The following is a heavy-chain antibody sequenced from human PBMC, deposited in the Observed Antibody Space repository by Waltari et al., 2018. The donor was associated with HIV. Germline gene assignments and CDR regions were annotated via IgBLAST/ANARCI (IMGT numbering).Heavy chain of an antibody. V-gene: IGHV4-39*07. Sequence: QLQLQESGPGRVKPSETLSLTCSVSGGSISSSSYYWGWGRQPPGKGLEWIGSFYYSGSTYYNPSLKSRVTISVDASKNQFSLELRSVIAADTAVYYCAREVPTIWISSRGPGVADYWGQGTLVTVSS. D-gene: IGHD3-3*01. CDR1: GGSISSSSYY. CDR3: AREVPTIWISSRGPGVADY. J-gene: IGHJ4*02. CDR2: FYYSGST.